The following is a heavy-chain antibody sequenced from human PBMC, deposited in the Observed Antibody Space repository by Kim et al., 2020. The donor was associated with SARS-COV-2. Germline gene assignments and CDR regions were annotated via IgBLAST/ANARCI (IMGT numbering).Heavy chain of an antibody. D-gene: IGHD2-2*01. CDR1: GFTFSDYY. V-gene: IGHV3-11*01. Sequence: GGSLRLSCAASGFTFSDYYMSWIRQAPGKGLEWVSYISSSGSTIYYADSVKGRFTISRDNAKNSLYLQMNSLRAEDTAVYYCARDGQAIVVVQAAPRTNWFDPWGQGTLVTVSS. CDR3: ARDGQAIVVVQAAPRTNWFDP. CDR2: ISSSGSTI. J-gene: IGHJ5*02.